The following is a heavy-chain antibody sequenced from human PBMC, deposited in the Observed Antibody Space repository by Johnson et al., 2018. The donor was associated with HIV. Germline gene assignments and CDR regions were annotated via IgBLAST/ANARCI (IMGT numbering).Heavy chain of an antibody. J-gene: IGHJ3*02. D-gene: IGHD1-26*01. Sequence: VQLVESGGGLVQPGGSLRLSCAASGFTFSRYWMNWVRQAPGKGLEWVANINQDGSEKYYADSVKGRFTISSDNSKNTLYLQMNSLRAEDTAVYYCAKGGPDAFDIWGQGTMVTLSS. CDR2: INQDGSEK. V-gene: IGHV3-7*02. CDR3: AKGGPDAFDI. CDR1: GFTFSRYW.